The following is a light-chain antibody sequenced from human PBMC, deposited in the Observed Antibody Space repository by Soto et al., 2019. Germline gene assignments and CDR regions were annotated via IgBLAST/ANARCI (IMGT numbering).Light chain of an antibody. CDR1: SSNIGSSY. V-gene: IGLV1-51*02. Sequence: QSVLTQPPSVSAAPGQKVTISCSGSSSNIGSSYVSWYQQLPGTAPKLLICENNKRPSGIPYRFSGSKSGTSATLDITGLQTGDEADYYCGTWDNSLSAGVFGGGTKLTVL. CDR3: GTWDNSLSAGV. CDR2: ENN. J-gene: IGLJ3*02.